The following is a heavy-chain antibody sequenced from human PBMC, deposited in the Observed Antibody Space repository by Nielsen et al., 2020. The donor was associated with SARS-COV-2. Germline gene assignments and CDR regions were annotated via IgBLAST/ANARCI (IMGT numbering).Heavy chain of an antibody. V-gene: IGHV1-2*06. CDR2: INPYSGGT. CDR1: GYTFTDYY. J-gene: IGHJ4*01. Sequence: ASVKVSCKASGYTFTDYYIHWVRQAPGQGLEWMGRINPYSGGTNYAQKFQGTVTMTTDTSTTTAYMELRNLRSDDTAVYYCARVDPYGDFDYWGQGTLVTVSS. CDR3: ARVDPYGDFDY. D-gene: IGHD4-17*01.